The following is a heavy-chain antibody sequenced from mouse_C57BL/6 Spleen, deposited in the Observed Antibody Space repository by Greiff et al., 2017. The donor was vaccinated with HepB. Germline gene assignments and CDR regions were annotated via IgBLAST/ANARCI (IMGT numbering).Heavy chain of an antibody. CDR1: GYTFTSYW. V-gene: IGHV1-69*01. J-gene: IGHJ2*01. Sequence: VQLQQPGAELVMPGASVKLSCKASGYTFTSYWMHWVKQRPGQGLEWIGEIDPSDSYTNYNQKFKGKSTLTVDKSSSTAYMQLSSLTSEDSAVYYCARNGNFYYWGQGTTLTVSS. CDR3: ARNGNFYY. CDR2: IDPSDSYT. D-gene: IGHD2-1*01.